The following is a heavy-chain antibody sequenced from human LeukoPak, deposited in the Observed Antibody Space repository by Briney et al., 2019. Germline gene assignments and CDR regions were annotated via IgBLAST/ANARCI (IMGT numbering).Heavy chain of an antibody. CDR3: AKFNGVQDSSGTNGFDI. CDR2: SYYGGST. D-gene: IGHD3-22*01. J-gene: IGHJ3*02. Sequence: SSETLSLTCSVSGGSITTSSYFWGWIRQPPGKGLEWIGSSYYGGSTYYNPSLKSRVTMSIDTSKNQFSLRLSSVTAADTAVYYCAKFNGVQDSSGTNGFDIWGQGTLVTVSS. V-gene: IGHV4-39*07. CDR1: GGSITTSSYF.